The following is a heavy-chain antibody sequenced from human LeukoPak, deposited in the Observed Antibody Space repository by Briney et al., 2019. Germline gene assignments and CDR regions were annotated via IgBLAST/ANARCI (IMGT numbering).Heavy chain of an antibody. D-gene: IGHD1-7*01. CDR1: GFIFSDHY. J-gene: IGHJ4*02. CDR2: SKNKAQSFLT. CDR3: ASPQGGSNNWNYF. Sequence: PGGSLRLSCAASGFIFSDHYMDWVRQAPGKGLEWVARSKNKAQSFLTEYAASVKGRFIISRDDSRNSLFLQMNSLKTEDTAVYYCASPQGGSNNWNYFWGQGTLVTVSS. V-gene: IGHV3-72*01.